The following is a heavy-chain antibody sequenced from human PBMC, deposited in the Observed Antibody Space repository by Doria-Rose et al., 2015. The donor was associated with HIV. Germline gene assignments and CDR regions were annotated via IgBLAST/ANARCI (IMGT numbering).Heavy chain of an antibody. Sequence: VQLVQSGAEVKKPGESLRISCQGSGYSFTTDWITWVRQMPGKGLEWMGRIDPSDSYTIYSPSFQGHVTISADKSISTAYLQWSSLQASDTAMYYCARLNNDYGDYVFDYWGQGTLVTVSS. J-gene: IGHJ4*02. D-gene: IGHD4-17*01. V-gene: IGHV5-10-1*01. CDR2: IDPSDSYT. CDR3: ARLNNDYGDYVFDY. CDR1: GYSFTTDW.